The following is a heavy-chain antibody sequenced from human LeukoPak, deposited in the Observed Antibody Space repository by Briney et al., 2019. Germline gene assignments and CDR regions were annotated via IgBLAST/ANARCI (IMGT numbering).Heavy chain of an antibody. CDR2: IYYSGST. CDR1: GGSINDYY. CDR3: ARRHHNWDY. D-gene: IGHD5-24*01. V-gene: IGHV4-59*08. Sequence: SETLSLTCTVSGGSINDYYWSWIRQPPGKGLEWIGHIYYSGSTYYNPSLKSRVTISVDTSKNQFSLKLDSVTAADTAVYYCARRHHNWDYWGQGTLVTVSS. J-gene: IGHJ4*02.